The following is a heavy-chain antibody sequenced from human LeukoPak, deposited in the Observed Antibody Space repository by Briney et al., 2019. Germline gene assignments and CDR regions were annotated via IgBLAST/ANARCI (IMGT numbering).Heavy chain of an antibody. V-gene: IGHV4-59*01. D-gene: IGHD6-13*01. CDR3: AGGGGGIAAHP. CDR2: IYYSGST. CDR1: GGSISSYY. Sequence: SETLSLTCTVSGGSISSYYWSWIRQPPGKGLEWIGYIYYSGSTDYNPSLKSRVTISVDTSKNQFSLKLNSVTTADTAVDYCAGGGGGIAAHPWGQGTLVTVSS. J-gene: IGHJ5*02.